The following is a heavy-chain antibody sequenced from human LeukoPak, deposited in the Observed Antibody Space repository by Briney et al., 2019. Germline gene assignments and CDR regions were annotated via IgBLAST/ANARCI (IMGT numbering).Heavy chain of an antibody. CDR3: ARDKRQYYDFWSGYFDP. CDR2: IYYSGST. J-gene: IGHJ5*02. D-gene: IGHD3-3*01. Sequence: TSETLSLTCTVSGGSISSSSYYWGWIRQPPGKGLEWIGSIYYSGSTYYNPSLKSRVTISVDTSNNQFSLKLSSVTAADTAVYYCARDKRQYYDFWSGYFDPWGQGTLVTVSS. V-gene: IGHV4-39*07. CDR1: GGSISSSSYY.